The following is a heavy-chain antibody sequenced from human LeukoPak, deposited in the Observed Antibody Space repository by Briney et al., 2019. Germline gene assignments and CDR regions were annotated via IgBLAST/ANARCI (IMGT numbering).Heavy chain of an antibody. CDR2: ISSSSSTI. D-gene: IGHD6-19*01. CDR1: GFTFSSYS. Sequence: GGSLRLSCAASGFTFSSYSMNWVRQAPGKGLEWVSYISSSSSTIYYADSVKGRFTISRDNAENSLYLQMNSLRAEDTAVYYCAKEGQWLVLDYWGQGTLVTVSS. V-gene: IGHV3-48*01. CDR3: AKEGQWLVLDY. J-gene: IGHJ4*02.